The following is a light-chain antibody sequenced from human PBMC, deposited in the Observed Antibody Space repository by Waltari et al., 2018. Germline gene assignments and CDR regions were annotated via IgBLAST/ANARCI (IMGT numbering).Light chain of an antibody. J-gene: IGKJ1*01. V-gene: IGKV4-1*01. CDR3: HQYYTTPMT. CDR1: QSLFSSFTNYNY. CDR2: WAS. Sequence: DIVMTQSPDSLAVSLGERATIHCRSSQSLFSSFTNYNYLSWYQQKPVHPPRLLFYWASTRESGVPDRFSGSGSGTDFTLTISSLQPEDVAVYYCHQYYTTPMTFGQGTKVEIK.